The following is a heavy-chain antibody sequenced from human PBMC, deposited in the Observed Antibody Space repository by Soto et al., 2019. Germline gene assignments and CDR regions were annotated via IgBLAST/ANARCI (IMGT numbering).Heavy chain of an antibody. CDR2: IAASGGIT. CDR1: GFTFSNAW. D-gene: IGHD3-9*01. Sequence: TGGSLRLSCAASGFTFSNAWMTWVRQAPGKGLEWVSTIAASGGITYADSVKGRFTISGDNSKKTLYLQMNSLRAEDTAVYHCAKEYDILTGYSDDYYCFAMDVWGRGTTVTVSS. V-gene: IGHV3-23*01. CDR3: AKEYDILTGYSDDYYCFAMDV. J-gene: IGHJ6*02.